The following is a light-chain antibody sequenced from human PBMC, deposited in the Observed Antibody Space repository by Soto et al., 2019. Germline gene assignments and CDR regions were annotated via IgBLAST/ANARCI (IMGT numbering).Light chain of an antibody. CDR1: QGIRTD. J-gene: IGKJ1*01. CDR3: LHDYNYPLT. CDR2: GAS. Sequence: AIHMTQSPYSLSASGGARVTITFGASQGIRTDLGWYQQKPGKAPELLISGASSLQSGVSPRFSGRGSGTDFTLTISSLQPEDFETYYCLHDYNYPLTFGQGTKVHI. V-gene: IGKV1-6*01.